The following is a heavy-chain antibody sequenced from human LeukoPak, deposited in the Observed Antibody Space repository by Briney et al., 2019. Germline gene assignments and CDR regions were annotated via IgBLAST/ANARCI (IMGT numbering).Heavy chain of an antibody. Sequence: PSQTLSLTCTVSGGSISSGSYYWSWIRQPAGKGLEWIGRIYTSGSTNYNPSLKSRVTISVDTSKNQFSLKLSSVTAADTAVYYCARGGITMVRGVTYWFDPWGQGTLVTVSS. CDR2: IYTSGST. J-gene: IGHJ5*02. D-gene: IGHD3-10*01. CDR1: GGSISSGSYY. V-gene: IGHV4-61*02. CDR3: ARGGITMVRGVTYWFDP.